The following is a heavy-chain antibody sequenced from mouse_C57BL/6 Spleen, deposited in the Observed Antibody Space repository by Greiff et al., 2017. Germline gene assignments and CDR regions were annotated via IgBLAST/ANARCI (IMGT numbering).Heavy chain of an antibody. CDR2: INPSTGGT. D-gene: IGHD1-1*01. CDR3: ARDVYYYGSSRPYFDY. Sequence: EVKVVESGPELVKPGASVKISCKASGYSFTGYYMNWVKQSPEKSLEWIGEINPSTGGTTYNQKFKAKATLTVDKSSSTAYMQLKSLTSEDSAVYYCARDVYYYGSSRPYFDYWGQGTTLTVSS. CDR1: GYSFTGYY. V-gene: IGHV1-42*01. J-gene: IGHJ2*01.